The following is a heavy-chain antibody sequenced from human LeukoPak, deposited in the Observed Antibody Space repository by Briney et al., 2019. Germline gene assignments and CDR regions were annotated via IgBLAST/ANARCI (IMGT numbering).Heavy chain of an antibody. CDR1: GGTFSSYA. V-gene: IGHV1-69*01. D-gene: IGHD5-12*01. CDR3: ARAHSGYDSDWFDP. CDR2: IIPIFGTA. Sequence: SVKVSCRASGGTFSSYAISWVRQAPGQGLEWMGGIIPIFGTANYAQKFQGRVTITADESTSTAYMELSSLRSEDTAVYYCARAHSGYDSDWFDPWGQGTLVTVSS. J-gene: IGHJ5*02.